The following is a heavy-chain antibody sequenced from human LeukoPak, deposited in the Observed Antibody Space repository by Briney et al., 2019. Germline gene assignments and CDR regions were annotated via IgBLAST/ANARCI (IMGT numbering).Heavy chain of an antibody. V-gene: IGHV3-66*01. D-gene: IGHD2-15*01. J-gene: IGHJ3*02. Sequence: GGSLRLSCAASGFTVSSNYMSWVRQAPGKGLEWVSIIYSGGSTYYADSVKGRFTISRDNSKNTLYLQMNSLRAEDTAVYYCARGGGVSYSRFAFDIWGQGTMVTVSS. CDR3: ARGGGVSYSRFAFDI. CDR2: IYSGGST. CDR1: GFTVSSNY.